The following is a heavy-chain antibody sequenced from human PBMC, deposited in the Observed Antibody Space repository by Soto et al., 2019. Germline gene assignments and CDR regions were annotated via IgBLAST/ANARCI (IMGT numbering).Heavy chain of an antibody. V-gene: IGHV3-30*18. CDR3: AKEYCGGHCYSDYFDY. D-gene: IGHD2-21*01. CDR1: GFTFSNYG. CDR2: ISRDGSVR. J-gene: IGHJ4*02. Sequence: QVQLVESGGGVVQPGRSLRLSCAASGFTFSNYGIHWVRQAPGNGLEWVAVISRDGSVRYYADSVKGRFTISRDNSKDTLYLQVNNLRPEDTAVYYCAKEYCGGHCYSDYFDYWGQGTLFTVSS.